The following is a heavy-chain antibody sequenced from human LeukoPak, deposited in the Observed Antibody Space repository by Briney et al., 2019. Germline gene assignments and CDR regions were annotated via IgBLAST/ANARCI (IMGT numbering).Heavy chain of an antibody. CDR2: IIPIIGTA. D-gene: IGHD4-17*01. CDR3: ARDLYGDYAPGVY. V-gene: IGHV1-69*06. Sequence: SVKVSCKASGGTFSSYAISWVRQAPGQGLEWMGGIIPIIGTANYAQKFQGRVTITADKSTSTAYMELSSLRSEDTAVYYCARDLYGDYAPGVYWGQGTLVTVSS. J-gene: IGHJ4*02. CDR1: GGTFSSYA.